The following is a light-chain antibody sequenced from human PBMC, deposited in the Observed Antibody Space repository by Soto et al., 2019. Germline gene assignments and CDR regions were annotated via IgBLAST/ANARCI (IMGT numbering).Light chain of an antibody. Sequence: DIQMTQSPSSLSASVLDRVTITCRASQSISGYLNWYQQKPGKAPNLLIYAASTLHTGVPSRFSGSGSGTDFTLTISSLQPEDFATYYCQQSDSPPITFGQGTRLEIK. CDR3: QQSDSPPIT. V-gene: IGKV1-39*01. CDR1: QSISGY. J-gene: IGKJ5*01. CDR2: AAS.